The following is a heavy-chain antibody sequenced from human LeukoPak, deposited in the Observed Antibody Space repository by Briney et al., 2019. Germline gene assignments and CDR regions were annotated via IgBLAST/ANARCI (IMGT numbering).Heavy chain of an antibody. V-gene: IGHV1-69*04. Sequence: SVKVSCKASGGTFSSYAISWVRQAPGQGLEWMGRIIPIFGIANYAQKFQGRVTITADKSTSTAYMELSSLRSEDTAMYYCASSDGYNLSELDYWGQGTLVTVSS. CDR1: GGTFSSYA. CDR3: ASSDGYNLSELDY. J-gene: IGHJ4*02. CDR2: IIPIFGIA. D-gene: IGHD5-24*01.